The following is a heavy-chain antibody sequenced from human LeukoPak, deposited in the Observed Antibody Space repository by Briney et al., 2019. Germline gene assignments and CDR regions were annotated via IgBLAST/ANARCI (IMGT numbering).Heavy chain of an antibody. CDR1: GYTFTSYD. D-gene: IGHD5-24*01. J-gene: IGHJ5*02. V-gene: IGHV1-8*01. Sequence: ASVKVSCKASGYTFTSYDINWVRQATGQGLEWMGWMNPNSANTDYAQKFQGRVTMTRNTSLSTACMELSSLRSEDTAVYYCARGRVEMAASFNCFDPWGQGTLVTVSS. CDR3: ARGRVEMAASFNCFDP. CDR2: MNPNSANT.